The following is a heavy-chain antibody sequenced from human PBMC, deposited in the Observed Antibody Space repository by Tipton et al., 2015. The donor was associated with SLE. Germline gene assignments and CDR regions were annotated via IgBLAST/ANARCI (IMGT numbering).Heavy chain of an antibody. CDR1: GGSISNYY. V-gene: IGHV4-59*12. D-gene: IGHD3-10*01. CDR3: ARRKRIGAAFDI. J-gene: IGHJ3*02. Sequence: TLSLTCSVSGGSISNYYWSWIRQPPGKGLEWIGYVHYNGNNHNNPSLKSRLTISLDTSKNQFSLRLSSVTAADTAVYYCARRKRIGAAFDIWGQGRMVTVSS. CDR2: VHYNGNN.